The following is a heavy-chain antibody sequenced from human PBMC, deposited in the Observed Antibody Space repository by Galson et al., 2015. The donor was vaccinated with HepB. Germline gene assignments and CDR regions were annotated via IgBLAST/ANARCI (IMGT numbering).Heavy chain of an antibody. CDR1: GSTFTNYG. D-gene: IGHD3-10*01. CDR3: ATLGERRYYYYYMDV. V-gene: IGHV1-18*01. Sequence: SVKVSCKASGSTFTNYGITWVRQAPGQGLEWMGWIRPYNGNTKYAQKFQGRVTMTTDTSTSTAYMELRSLRSDDTAVYYCATLGERRYYYYYMDVWGKGTTVTVSS. J-gene: IGHJ6*03. CDR2: IRPYNGNT.